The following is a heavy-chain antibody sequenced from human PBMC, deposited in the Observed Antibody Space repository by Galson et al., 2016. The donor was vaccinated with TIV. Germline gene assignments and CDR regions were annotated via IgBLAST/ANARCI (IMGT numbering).Heavy chain of an antibody. D-gene: IGHD2/OR15-2a*01. CDR1: GFGFSDYA. Sequence: SLRLSCAAFGFGFSDYAIHWVRQAPGKGLEWVAVIAYDGSDKYYADSVKGRFTISRDNSKNTLYLQMNSLRVEDTAVYYCARDRASGGTTYYYGLGVWGQGTTVIVSS. V-gene: IGHV3-30-3*01. CDR3: ARDRASGGTTYYYGLGV. J-gene: IGHJ6*02. CDR2: IAYDGSDK.